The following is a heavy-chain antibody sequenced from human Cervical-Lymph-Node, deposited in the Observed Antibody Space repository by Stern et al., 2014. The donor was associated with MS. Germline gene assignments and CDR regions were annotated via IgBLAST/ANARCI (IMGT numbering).Heavy chain of an antibody. J-gene: IGHJ5*02. Sequence: QVTLRESGPTLVKATQTLTLTCTFSGFSLGTRGVGVGWIRQTPGQAPVWLAILYWDDDKRYSPSFKNRVTITKDTTKNQVVLAMTNVDAEDTATYFCAHRTSLPVILASNWFGPGGQGILVTVSS. CDR3: AHRTSLPVILASNWFGP. V-gene: IGHV2-5*02. D-gene: IGHD2/OR15-2a*01. CDR2: LYWDDDK. CDR1: GFSLGTRGVG.